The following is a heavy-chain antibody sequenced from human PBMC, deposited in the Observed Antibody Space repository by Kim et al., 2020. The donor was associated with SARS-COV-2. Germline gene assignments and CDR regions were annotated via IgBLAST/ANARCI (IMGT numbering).Heavy chain of an antibody. CDR3: ASPVLRYFDWLPFDY. Sequence: GGSLRLSCAASGFTFSSYAMHWVRQAPGKGLEWVAVISYDGSNKYYADSVKGRFTISRDNSKNTLYLQMNSLRAEDTAVYYCASPVLRYFDWLPFDYWGQGTLVTVSS. D-gene: IGHD3-9*01. CDR1: GFTFSSYA. CDR2: ISYDGSNK. V-gene: IGHV3-30*04. J-gene: IGHJ4*02.